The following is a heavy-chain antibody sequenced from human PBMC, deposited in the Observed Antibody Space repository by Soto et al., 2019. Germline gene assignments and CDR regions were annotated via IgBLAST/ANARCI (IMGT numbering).Heavy chain of an antibody. CDR3: AKSARSGYSSSWPVGYYYYGMDV. Sequence: GGSLRLSCAASGFTFDDYAMHWVRQAPGKGLEWVSGISWNSGSIGYADSVKGRFTISRDNAKNSLYLQMNSLRAEDTALYYCAKSARSGYSSSWPVGYYYYGMDVWGQGTTVTVSS. CDR2: ISWNSGSI. J-gene: IGHJ6*02. V-gene: IGHV3-9*01. D-gene: IGHD6-13*01. CDR1: GFTFDDYA.